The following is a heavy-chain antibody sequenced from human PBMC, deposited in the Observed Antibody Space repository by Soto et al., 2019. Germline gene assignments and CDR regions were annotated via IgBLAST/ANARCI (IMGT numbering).Heavy chain of an antibody. D-gene: IGHD1-26*01. Sequence: QVQLVQSGAEVKKPGSSVKVSCKASVGTFSSYIISWLRQAPGQGLEWMGRIIPILGIANYAQKFQGRVTITADKSTSTAYMELSSLRSEDTAVYYCARFPQTAIVGAAYFDYWGQGTLVTVSS. V-gene: IGHV1-69*02. CDR2: IIPILGIA. CDR1: VGTFSSYI. J-gene: IGHJ4*02. CDR3: ARFPQTAIVGAAYFDY.